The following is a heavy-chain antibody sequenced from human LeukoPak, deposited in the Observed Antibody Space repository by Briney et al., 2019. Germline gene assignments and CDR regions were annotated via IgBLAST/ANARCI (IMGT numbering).Heavy chain of an antibody. Sequence: GGSLRLSCAASGFTFSSYAMSWVRQAPGKGLEWVSAISGSGGSTYYADSVKGQFTISRDNSKNTLYLQMNSLRAEDTAVYYCAKSVLLWFGEPAPNWFDPWGQGTLVTVSS. CDR1: GFTFSSYA. D-gene: IGHD3-10*01. CDR2: ISGSGGST. J-gene: IGHJ5*02. CDR3: AKSVLLWFGEPAPNWFDP. V-gene: IGHV3-23*01.